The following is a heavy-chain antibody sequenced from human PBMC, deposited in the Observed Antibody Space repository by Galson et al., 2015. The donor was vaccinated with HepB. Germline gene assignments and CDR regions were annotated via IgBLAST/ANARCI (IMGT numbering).Heavy chain of an antibody. V-gene: IGHV3-30*04. CDR1: GFTFSSYA. J-gene: IGHJ4*02. D-gene: IGHD4-17*01. Sequence: SLRLSCAASGFTFSSYAMHWVRQAPGKGLEWVAVISYDGSNKYYADSVKGRFTISRDNSKNTLYLQMNSLRAEDTAVYYCARKLYGDYYFDYWGQGTLVTVSS. CDR2: ISYDGSNK. CDR3: ARKLYGDYYFDY.